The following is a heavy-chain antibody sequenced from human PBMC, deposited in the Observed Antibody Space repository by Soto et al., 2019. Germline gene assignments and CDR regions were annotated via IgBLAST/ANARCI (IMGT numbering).Heavy chain of an antibody. CDR2: IYYSGST. CDR3: AREFAITGMIGSYYYYGMDV. D-gene: IGHD1-20*01. V-gene: IGHV4-31*03. CDR1: GGSISSGGYY. Sequence: SETLSLTCTVSGGSISSGGYYWSWIRQHPGKGLEWIGYIYYSGSTYYNPSLKSRVTISVDTSKNQFSLKLSSVTPEDTAVYYCAREFAITGMIGSYYYYGMDVWGQGTTVTVSS. J-gene: IGHJ6*02.